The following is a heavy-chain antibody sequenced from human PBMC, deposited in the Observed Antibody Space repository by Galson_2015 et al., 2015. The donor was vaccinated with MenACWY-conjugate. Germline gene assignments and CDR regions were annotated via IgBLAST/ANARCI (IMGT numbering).Heavy chain of an antibody. Sequence: SLRLSCAASGFTFSNYWMTWVRQAPGKGLEWVANINQDGSVKNYVDSVKGRLTISRDNAENSLRLQMDSLRAEDTAVYYCARDPPHYYDNNYDMDVWGQGTTVTVSS. CDR3: ARDPPHYYDNNYDMDV. D-gene: IGHD3-22*01. CDR2: INQDGSVK. V-gene: IGHV3-7*03. J-gene: IGHJ6*02. CDR1: GFTFSNYW.